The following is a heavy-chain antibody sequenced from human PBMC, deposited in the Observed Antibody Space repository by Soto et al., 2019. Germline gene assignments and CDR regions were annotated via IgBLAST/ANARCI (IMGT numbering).Heavy chain of an antibody. CDR1: GGSISPYY. J-gene: IGHJ4*02. Sequence: PSETPSLTCSVSGGSISPYYWSWIRQPAGKGLEWIGRIYASGSTNYNPSLKSRVTMSVATSKNQFSLKLTSVTAADTATYYCARGGMVIIPTATAFDYWGQGTLVTVSS. D-gene: IGHD1-1*01. CDR2: IYASGST. V-gene: IGHV4-4*07. CDR3: ARGGMVIIPTATAFDY.